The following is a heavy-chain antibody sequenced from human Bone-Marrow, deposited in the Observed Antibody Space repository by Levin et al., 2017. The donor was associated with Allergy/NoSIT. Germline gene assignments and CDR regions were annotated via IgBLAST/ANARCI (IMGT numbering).Heavy chain of an antibody. V-gene: IGHV3-15*01. CDR3: SSELGGYCSGGTCYSGQLDY. CDR2: IHTNAEGGTT. Sequence: GESLKISCIGSGFTFNNAWMNWVRQAPGKGLEWVGRIHTNAEGGTTEYAAAVSGRFTVSRDDSKNTLFLQMNSLKTEDSALYYCSSELGGYCSGGTCYSGQLDYWRRGTPVIVSS. J-gene: IGHJ4*02. D-gene: IGHD2-15*01. CDR1: GFTFNNAW.